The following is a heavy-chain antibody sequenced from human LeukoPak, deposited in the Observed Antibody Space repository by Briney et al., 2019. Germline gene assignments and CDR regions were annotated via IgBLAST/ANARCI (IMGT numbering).Heavy chain of an antibody. V-gene: IGHV4-61*02. Sequence: TPSQTLSLTCTVSGGSISSGSYYWSWIRQPAGKGLEWIGRIYTSGSTNYNPSLKSRVTISVDTSKNQFSLKLSSVTAADTAVYYCARGSWIQLWIFDYWGQGTLVTVSS. CDR2: IYTSGST. D-gene: IGHD5-18*01. J-gene: IGHJ4*02. CDR3: ARGSWIQLWIFDY. CDR1: GGSISSGSYY.